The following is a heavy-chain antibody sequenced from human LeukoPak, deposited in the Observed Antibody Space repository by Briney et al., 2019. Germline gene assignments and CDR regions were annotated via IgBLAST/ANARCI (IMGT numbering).Heavy chain of an antibody. CDR1: GFTFSSYA. Sequence: GGSLRLSCAASGFTFSSYAMSWVRQAPGKGLEWVSAISDSGGSTYYADSVKGRFTISRDNSKNTLYLQMNSLRAEDTAVYYCAKASAMIVVVSKYFDYWGQGTLVTVSS. CDR2: ISDSGGST. D-gene: IGHD3-22*01. V-gene: IGHV3-23*01. CDR3: AKASAMIVVVSKYFDY. J-gene: IGHJ4*02.